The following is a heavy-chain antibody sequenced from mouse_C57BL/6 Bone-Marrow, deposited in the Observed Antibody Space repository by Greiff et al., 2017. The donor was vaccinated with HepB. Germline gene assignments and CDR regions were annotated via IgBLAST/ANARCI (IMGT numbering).Heavy chain of an antibody. D-gene: IGHD2-4*01. V-gene: IGHV1-64*01. Sequence: QVQLQQPGAELVKPGASVKLSCKASGYTFTSYWMHWVKQRPGQGLEWIGMIHPNSGSTNYNEKFKSKATLTVDKSSSTAYMQLSSLTSEDSAVYYGARRGNRLRRAFDYWGQGTTLTVSS. J-gene: IGHJ2*01. CDR2: IHPNSGST. CDR3: ARRGNRLRRAFDY. CDR1: GYTFTSYW.